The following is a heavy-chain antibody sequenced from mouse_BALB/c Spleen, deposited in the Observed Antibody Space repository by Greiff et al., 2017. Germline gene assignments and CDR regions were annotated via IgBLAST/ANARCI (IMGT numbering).Heavy chain of an antibody. CDR1: GFTFSSYA. CDR2: ISSGGSYT. Sequence: EVKVEESGGGLVKPGGSLKLSCAASGFTFSSYAMSWVRQTPEKRLEWVATISSGGSYTYYPDSVKGRFTISRDNAKNTLYLQMSSLRSEDTAMYYCARQEVTTVSFFDYWGQGTTLTVSS. V-gene: IGHV5-9-3*01. D-gene: IGHD1-1*01. CDR3: ARQEVTTVSFFDY. J-gene: IGHJ2*01.